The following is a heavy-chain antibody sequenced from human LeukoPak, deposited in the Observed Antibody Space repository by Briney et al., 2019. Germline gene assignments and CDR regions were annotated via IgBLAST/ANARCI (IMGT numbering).Heavy chain of an antibody. V-gene: IGHV4-30-2*01. J-gene: IGHJ4*02. CDR3: ATGGSGAVDY. CDR2: IYHSGST. CDR1: GGSISSGGYS. Sequence: PSETLSLTCDVSGGSISSGGYSWSWIRQPPGKGLEWIGYIYHSGSTYYNPSLKSRVTISVDRSKNQFSLKLSSVTAADTAVYYCATGGSGAVDYWGQGTLVTVSS. D-gene: IGHD2-15*01.